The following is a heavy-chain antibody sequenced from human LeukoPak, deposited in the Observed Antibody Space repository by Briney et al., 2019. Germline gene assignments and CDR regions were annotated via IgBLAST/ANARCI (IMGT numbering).Heavy chain of an antibody. CDR2: INHSGST. Sequence: SETLSLTCAVYGVSFSGYYWSWIRQPPAKGLEWIGEINHSGSTNYNPSLKSRVTISVDTSKNQFSLKLSSVTAADTAVYYCARGAMVRGVIILKKYYYYYMDVWGKGTTVTVSS. CDR3: ARGAMVRGVIILKKYYYYYMDV. D-gene: IGHD3-10*01. CDR1: GVSFSGYY. J-gene: IGHJ6*03. V-gene: IGHV4-34*01.